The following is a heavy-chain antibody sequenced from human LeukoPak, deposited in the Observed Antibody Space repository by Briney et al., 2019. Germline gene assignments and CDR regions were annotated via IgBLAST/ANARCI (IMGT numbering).Heavy chain of an antibody. D-gene: IGHD1-26*01. J-gene: IGHJ5*02. CDR1: GGSISSYD. V-gene: IGHV4-59*01. CDR3: ARYSGSSLNWFDP. CDR2: IYYSGST. Sequence: SETLSLTCTVSGGSISSYDWSWIRQPPGKGLEWIGYIYYSGSTNYNPALKRGVTISVDTSKNQFSLKLSSVTAADTAVYYCARYSGSSLNWFDPWGQGTLVTVSS.